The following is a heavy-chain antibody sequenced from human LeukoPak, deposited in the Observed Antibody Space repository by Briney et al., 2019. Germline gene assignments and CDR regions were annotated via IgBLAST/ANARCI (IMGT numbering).Heavy chain of an antibody. J-gene: IGHJ4*02. V-gene: IGHV3-23*01. CDR2: ISATAT. D-gene: IGHD3-16*02. CDR3: AKGQGSGSYPFDY. CDR1: GFTFSSYP. Sequence: GGSLRLSCAASGFTFSSYPMSWVRQAPGKGLEWVSVISATATYYADSVKGRFTISRDTSRNTLYLQMNSLRADDTAVYYCAKGQGSGSYPFDYWGQGTLVTVSS.